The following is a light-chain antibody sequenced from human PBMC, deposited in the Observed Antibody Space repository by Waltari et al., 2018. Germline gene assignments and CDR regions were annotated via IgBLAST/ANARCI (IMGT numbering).Light chain of an antibody. Sequence: QLVLTQSPSASASLGASVKPTCTLRSGYSHYASAWHPQQPAKGPRYLMKVNRDGSHNKGDGIPARFSGSSSGAERYHTISSLQSEDEAEYYCPTWASATGVFGEGTKLTVL. CDR1: SGYSHYA. CDR2: VNRDGSH. J-gene: IGLJ2*01. CDR3: PTWASATGV. V-gene: IGLV4-69*01.